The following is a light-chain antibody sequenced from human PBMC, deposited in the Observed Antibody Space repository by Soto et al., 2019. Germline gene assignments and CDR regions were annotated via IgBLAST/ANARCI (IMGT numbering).Light chain of an antibody. CDR1: QSVSSSY. Sequence: EIVLTQSPGTLSLSPGERATLSCRASQSVSSSYLAWFQQKPGQAPRLLMYGASSRATGIPDRFSGSGSGTDSTLTISRLEPEDFAVYYCQQYGSSPRTFGQGTKVEIK. CDR2: GAS. J-gene: IGKJ1*01. V-gene: IGKV3-20*01. CDR3: QQYGSSPRT.